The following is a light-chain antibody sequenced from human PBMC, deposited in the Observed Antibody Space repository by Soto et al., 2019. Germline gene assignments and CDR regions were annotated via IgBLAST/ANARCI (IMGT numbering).Light chain of an antibody. J-gene: IGKJ4*01. Sequence: DIQMTQSPSSLSASVGDRVTITCRAIQHIGIHLDWYQQKPGKAPKLLIYDVYRLQTGVPSRFSGQISGTDFTFTINTLQPEDFATYFCQQYDSLPLTFGGGTKVDI. CDR2: DVY. CDR3: QQYDSLPLT. CDR1: QHIGIH. V-gene: IGKV1-33*01.